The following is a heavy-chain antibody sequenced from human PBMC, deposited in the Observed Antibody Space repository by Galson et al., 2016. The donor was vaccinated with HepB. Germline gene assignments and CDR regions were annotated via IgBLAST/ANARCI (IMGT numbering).Heavy chain of an antibody. Sequence: SVKVSCKASGGFSNYAISWVRQAPGQGLEWMGRIIPIFHTANYAQNFQGRVTITADESTSTAYMELSSLRSEDTAVYYCAAYRWVTSGWPTDAFDIWGQGTMVTVSS. V-gene: IGHV1-69*13. CDR2: IIPIFHTA. D-gene: IGHD6-19*01. CDR1: GGFSNYA. J-gene: IGHJ3*02. CDR3: AAYRWVTSGWPTDAFDI.